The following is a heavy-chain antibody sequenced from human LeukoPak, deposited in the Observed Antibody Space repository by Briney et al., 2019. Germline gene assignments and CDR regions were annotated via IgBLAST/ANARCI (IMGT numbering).Heavy chain of an antibody. D-gene: IGHD2-21*01. Sequence: PGGSLRLSCTASGFTFSNYWMSWVRQAPGKGLEWVGRIKPKTDGETTEYAAPMKDRFSISRDDSKSMMYLQMNSLKTEDTAVYYCITPLPYSAQGGQGTLVTVSS. CDR2: IKPKTDGETT. J-gene: IGHJ4*02. CDR3: ITPLPYSAQ. V-gene: IGHV3-15*01. CDR1: GFTFSNYW.